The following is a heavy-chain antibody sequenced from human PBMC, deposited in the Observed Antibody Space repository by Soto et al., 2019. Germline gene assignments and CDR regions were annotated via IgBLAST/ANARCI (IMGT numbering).Heavy chain of an antibody. J-gene: IGHJ4*02. CDR3: NTYPDFWGGHTPL. CDR1: GFSISNAW. Sequence: EVQLVESGGGLVKPGGSLRLSCAASGFSISNAWMHWVRQAPGKGLEWVGRVESKADGGTADYAAPVKGRFTISRDDSKNTQYLQMNSLKMEDTAVYYCNTYPDFWGGHTPLWGQGTLVTVSS. V-gene: IGHV3-15*07. CDR2: VESKADGGTA. D-gene: IGHD3-3*01.